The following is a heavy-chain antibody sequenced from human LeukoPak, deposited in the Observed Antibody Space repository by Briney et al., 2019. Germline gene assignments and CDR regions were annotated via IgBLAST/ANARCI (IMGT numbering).Heavy chain of an antibody. CDR2: IYTSGST. CDR1: GGSISSYY. J-gene: IGHJ6*02. V-gene: IGHV4-4*07. Sequence: SETLSLTCTVSGGSISSYYWSWIRQPAGKGLEWIGRIYTSGSTNYNPSLKSRVTMSVDTSKNQFSLKLSSVTAADTAVYYCARDLYDFWSGYFSNSGGCYYYGMDVWGQGTTVTVSS. D-gene: IGHD3-3*01. CDR3: ARDLYDFWSGYFSNSGGCYYYGMDV.